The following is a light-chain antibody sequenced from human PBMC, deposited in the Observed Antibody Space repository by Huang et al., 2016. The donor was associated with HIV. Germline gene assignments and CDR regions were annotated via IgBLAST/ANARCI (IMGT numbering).Light chain of an antibody. Sequence: DVVMTQSPLSLPVTLGQPASISCRSSQSLVHSDGNTYLNWFQQRPGQSPRRVIYKVSNRDSGVPDRFSGSGSGIDFTLKISRVEAEDVGVYYCMQGTHWPCTFGQGTKLEIK. J-gene: IGKJ2*02. CDR3: MQGTHWPCT. V-gene: IGKV2-30*02. CDR2: KVS. CDR1: QSLVHSDGNTY.